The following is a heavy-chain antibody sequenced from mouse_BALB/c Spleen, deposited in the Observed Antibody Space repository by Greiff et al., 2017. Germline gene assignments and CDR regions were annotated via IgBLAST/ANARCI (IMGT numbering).Heavy chain of an antibody. CDR1: GYTFTSYD. J-gene: IGHJ3*01. CDR3: ARSATVDWFAY. V-gene: IGHV1S56*01. CDR2: IFPGDGST. D-gene: IGHD1-1*01. Sequence: VKLQESGAELVKPGASVKLSCKASGYTFTSYDINWVWQRPEQGLEWIGWIFPGDGSTNYNGKFKGKATLTADKSSSTAYMQLSSLTSVDSAVYFCARSATVDWFAYWGQGTLVTVSA.